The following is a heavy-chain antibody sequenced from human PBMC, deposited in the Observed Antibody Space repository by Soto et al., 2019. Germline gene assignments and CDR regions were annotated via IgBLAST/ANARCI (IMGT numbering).Heavy chain of an antibody. CDR1: GGSVSTGVHY. V-gene: IGHV4-61*08. D-gene: IGHD2-2*01. J-gene: IGHJ2*01. CDR3: ARGYYTSWSWFDR. CDR2: IYYSGSP. Sequence: QVQLQESGPGLVKPSETLSLTCTVSVSGGSVSTGVHYWSWIRQPPGKGLEWIGYIYYSGSPNYIPSRNSRVTISVDTAKIQFSLKLTSVPAADTAVYYCARGYYTSWSWFDRWCRGTLVTVSS.